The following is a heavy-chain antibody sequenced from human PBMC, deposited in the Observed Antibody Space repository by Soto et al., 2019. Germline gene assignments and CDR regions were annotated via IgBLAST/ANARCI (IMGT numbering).Heavy chain of an antibody. D-gene: IGHD1-1*01. V-gene: IGHV3-30*18. CDR2: ISYDGSNK. Sequence: QVQLVESGGGVVQPGRSLRLSCAASGFSFSYYGMHWVRQAPGKGLEWVAVISYDGSNKYYADSVKGRFTISRDNSRNTVPLQMNSLRGEDTAVYYCAKDTLDWPFDYWGQGTLVTVSS. CDR1: GFSFSYYG. CDR3: AKDTLDWPFDY. J-gene: IGHJ4*02.